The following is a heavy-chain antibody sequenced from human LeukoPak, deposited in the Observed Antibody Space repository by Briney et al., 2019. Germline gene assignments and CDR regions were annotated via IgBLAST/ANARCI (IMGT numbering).Heavy chain of an antibody. CDR1: GGSISSYY. CDR2: MYNSWST. Sequence: PSETLSLTCTVSGGSISSYYWTWIRQPAGKGPEWVGRMYNSWSTDYNPSPKSRVTMSVDTSKNKFSLNVTSVTAADTAVYYCARGYYDSSGYYTEFANWGQGTLVTVS. V-gene: IGHV4-4*07. CDR3: ARGYYDSSGYYTEFAN. D-gene: IGHD3-22*01. J-gene: IGHJ4*02.